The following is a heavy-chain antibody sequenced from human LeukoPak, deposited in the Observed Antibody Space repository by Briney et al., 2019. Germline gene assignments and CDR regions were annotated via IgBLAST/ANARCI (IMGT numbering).Heavy chain of an antibody. J-gene: IGHJ4*02. CDR3: ARGIWSRTVSSYYLDY. D-gene: IGHD3-3*01. CDR1: GYTFTNYA. V-gene: IGHV1-3*01. Sequence: ASVKVSCKASGYTFTNYAMQWVRQAPGQRLEWMGWINAGNGNTRYSQRFQGRVTITRDTSASTVYMEVTSLRSEDTAVYYCARGIWSRTVSSYYLDYWGQGTLVTVSS. CDR2: INAGNGNT.